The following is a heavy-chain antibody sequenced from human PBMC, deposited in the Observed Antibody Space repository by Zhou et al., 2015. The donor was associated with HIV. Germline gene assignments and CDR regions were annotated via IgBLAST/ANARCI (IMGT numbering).Heavy chain of an antibody. J-gene: IGHJ4*02. CDR3: ASTFWAGSGRYYFDY. D-gene: IGHD3/OR15-3a*01. Sequence: QVQLVQSGAEVKKPGSSVKVSCKASGGTFSSYAISWVRQAPGQGLEWMGGIIPIFGTANYAQKFQGRVTITADESTSTAYMELSSLRSEDTAVYYCASTFWAGSGRYYFDYWGPGEPWSPSPQ. CDR1: GGTFSSYA. V-gene: IGHV1-69*01. CDR2: IIPIFGTA.